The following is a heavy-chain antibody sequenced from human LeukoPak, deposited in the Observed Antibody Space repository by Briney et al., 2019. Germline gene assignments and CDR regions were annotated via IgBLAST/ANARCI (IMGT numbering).Heavy chain of an antibody. CDR1: GFTFSRYW. J-gene: IGHJ6*03. Sequence: GGSLRLSCAASGFTFSRYWTSWVRQAPGKGLEWVANTKEDGSEKYSVDSVRGRFTVYRDNAEHSLYLQMNSVRAEDTAVYYCARGGIYIPPYYYYYMDVWGRGTTVTVFS. CDR2: TKEDGSEK. D-gene: IGHD3-16*01. V-gene: IGHV3-7*01. CDR3: ARGGIYIPPYYYYYMDV.